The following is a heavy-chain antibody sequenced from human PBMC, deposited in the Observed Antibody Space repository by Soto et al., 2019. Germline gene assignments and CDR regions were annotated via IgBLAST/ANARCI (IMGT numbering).Heavy chain of an antibody. J-gene: IGHJ4*02. Sequence: SETLSLTCTVSGGSISSGDYYWSWIRQPPGKGLEWIGYIYYSGSTYYNPSLKSRVTISVDTSKNQFSLKLSSVTAADTAVYYCVRVPTYGDYPYYFDYWGQGTLVTVSS. CDR1: GGSISSGDYY. CDR3: VRVPTYGDYPYYFDY. CDR2: IYYSGST. D-gene: IGHD4-17*01. V-gene: IGHV4-30-4*01.